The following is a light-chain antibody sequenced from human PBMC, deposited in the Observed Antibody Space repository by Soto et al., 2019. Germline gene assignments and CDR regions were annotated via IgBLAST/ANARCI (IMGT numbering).Light chain of an antibody. Sequence: EIVLTQSPGTLSLSPGERATLSCRASQSVSSSYLAWYQQKPGQAPRLLIFGASRRATGIPDGFSGSGSGTDFTLTISRLEPEDFAVYYCQQYGRSSWTFGQGTKV. CDR3: QQYGRSSWT. CDR2: GAS. CDR1: QSVSSSY. J-gene: IGKJ1*01. V-gene: IGKV3-20*01.